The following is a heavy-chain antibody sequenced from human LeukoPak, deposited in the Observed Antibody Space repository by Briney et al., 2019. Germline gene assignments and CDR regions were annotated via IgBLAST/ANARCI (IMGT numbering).Heavy chain of an antibody. D-gene: IGHD1-1*01. J-gene: IGHJ4*02. CDR2: INASDSDT. CDR3: ARAWNFDY. CDR1: GYSFTNYW. Sequence: GESLKISCQGSGYSFTNYWIAWVRQMPGRGLEWMVIINASDSDTRYSPSFQGQVTISADKSISTAYLQWSSLKASDSAMYYCARAWNFDYWGQGTLVTVSS. V-gene: IGHV5-51*01.